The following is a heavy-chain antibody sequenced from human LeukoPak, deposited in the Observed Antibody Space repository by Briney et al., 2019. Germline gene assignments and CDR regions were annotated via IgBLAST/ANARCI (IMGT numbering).Heavy chain of an antibody. CDR2: IRYDGSNK. J-gene: IGHJ4*02. V-gene: IGHV3-30*02. CDR3: AKLGGDIVAVTPQS. CDR1: GFTFSSYG. D-gene: IGHD5-12*01. Sequence: GGSLRLSCAASGFTFSSYGMHWVRQAPGKGLEWVAFIRYDGSNKYYADSVKGRFTISRDNSKNTLYLQMNSLRAEDTAVYYCAKLGGDIVAVTPQSWGQGTLVTVSS.